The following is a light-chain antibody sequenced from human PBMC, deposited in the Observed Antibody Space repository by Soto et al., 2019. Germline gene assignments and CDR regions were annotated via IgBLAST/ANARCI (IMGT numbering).Light chain of an antibody. V-gene: IGKV3-15*01. CDR1: HSVSSN. CDR2: GAS. Sequence: EIVMTQSPATLSVSPGERATLSCRASHSVSSNLAYYQQKPGQAPRLLIYGASTRATGIPARFSGSGSGTEFTLTISSLQSEDFALYYCQQYNNWPPYTFGQGTKLEIK. J-gene: IGKJ2*01. CDR3: QQYNNWPPYT.